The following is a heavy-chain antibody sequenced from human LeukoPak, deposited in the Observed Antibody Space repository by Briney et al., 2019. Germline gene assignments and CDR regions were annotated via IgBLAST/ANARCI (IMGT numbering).Heavy chain of an antibody. Sequence: SVKVSCKASGGTFSSYAISWVRQAPGQGLEWMGGIIPIFGAANYSQKFQGRVTITTYESTSTAYMELSSLRSEDTAVYYCARAQWLLLAFDYWGQGTLVTVSS. V-gene: IGHV1-69*05. J-gene: IGHJ4*02. CDR3: ARAQWLLLAFDY. CDR2: IIPIFGAA. D-gene: IGHD3-22*01. CDR1: GGTFSSYA.